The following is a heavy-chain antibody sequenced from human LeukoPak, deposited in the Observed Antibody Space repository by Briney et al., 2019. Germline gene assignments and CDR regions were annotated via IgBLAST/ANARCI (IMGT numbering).Heavy chain of an antibody. D-gene: IGHD5-18*01. J-gene: IGHJ4*02. CDR3: ARAGFESRGYSYGYRVYYFDY. CDR2: INPNSGGT. Sequence: ASVKVSYKASGYTFTGYYMHWVRQAPGQGLEWMGWINPNSGGTNYAQKFQGRVTMTRDTSISTAYMELSRLRSDDTAVYYCARAGFESRGYSYGYRVYYFDYWGQGTLVTVSS. CDR1: GYTFTGYY. V-gene: IGHV1-2*02.